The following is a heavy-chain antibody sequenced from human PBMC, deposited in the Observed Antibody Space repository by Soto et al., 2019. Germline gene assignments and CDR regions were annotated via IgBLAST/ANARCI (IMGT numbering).Heavy chain of an antibody. CDR2: IYYSGSS. Sequence: SETLSLTCTVSGGSISSYYCSWIRQPPGKGLEWIGYIYYSGSSNYNPSLKSRVTISVDTSKNQFSLKLNSVTAADTAVYYCARYYCTSTTCYYFDYWGQGTLVTVSS. CDR3: ARYYCTSTTCYYFDY. CDR1: GGSISSYY. D-gene: IGHD2-2*01. J-gene: IGHJ4*02. V-gene: IGHV4-59*01.